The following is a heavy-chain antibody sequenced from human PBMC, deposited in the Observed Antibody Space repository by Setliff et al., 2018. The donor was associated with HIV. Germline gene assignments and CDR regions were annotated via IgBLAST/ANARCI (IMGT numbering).Heavy chain of an antibody. Sequence: SETLSLTCTVSGGSISSGDNYWSWIRQHPGKGLEWIGHIKNSGNTDYNPSLKSRVTISLDTSKNQFSLKLSSVTAADTAVYYCARDRGSSYYYYYYMDVWGKGTTVTVSS. CDR1: GGSISSGDNY. D-gene: IGHD6-6*01. CDR3: ARDRGSSYYYYYYMDV. CDR2: IKNSGNT. V-gene: IGHV4-31*03. J-gene: IGHJ6*03.